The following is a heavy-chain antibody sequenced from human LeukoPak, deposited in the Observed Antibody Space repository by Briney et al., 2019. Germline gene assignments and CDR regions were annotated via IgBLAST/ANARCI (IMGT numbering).Heavy chain of an antibody. CDR2: INHSGST. J-gene: IGHJ4*02. Sequence: SETLSLTCDVYGGSFSDYYWNWIRQPPGKGLEWIGEINHSGSTNYNPSLKSRVTISVDTSKNEFSLRLSSVTASDTAVYYCARKRSPYFDYWGQGTLVAVSS. CDR3: ARKRSPYFDY. V-gene: IGHV4-34*01. CDR1: GGSFSDYY.